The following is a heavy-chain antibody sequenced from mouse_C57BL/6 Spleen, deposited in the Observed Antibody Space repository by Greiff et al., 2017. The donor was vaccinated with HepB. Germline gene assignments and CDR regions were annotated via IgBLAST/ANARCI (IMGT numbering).Heavy chain of an antibody. CDR2: INPNNGGT. J-gene: IGHJ4*01. CDR1: GYTFTDYY. V-gene: IGHV1-26*01. D-gene: IGHD2-5*01. Sequence: VQLQQSGPELVKPGASVKISCKASGYTFTDYYMHWVKQSHGKSLEWIGDINPNNGGTSYNQKFKGKATLTVDKSYSTAYMELRSLTSEDSAVYYCAGYDSKGGVDYWGQGTSVTVSS. CDR3: AGYDSKGGVDY.